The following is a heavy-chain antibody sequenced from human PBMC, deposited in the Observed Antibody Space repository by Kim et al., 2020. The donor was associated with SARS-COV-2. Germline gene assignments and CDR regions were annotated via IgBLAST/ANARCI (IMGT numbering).Heavy chain of an antibody. V-gene: IGHV3-7*04. J-gene: IGHJ6*02. CDR3: ARGRGVDV. CDR2: DDSGK. Sequence: DDSGKIHVDSVKGRFTIPRDNAKNSLFLQMNSLRADDTAVYYCARGRGVDVWGQGTTVIVSS.